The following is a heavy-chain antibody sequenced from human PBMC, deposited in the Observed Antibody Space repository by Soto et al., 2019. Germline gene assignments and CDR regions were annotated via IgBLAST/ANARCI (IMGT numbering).Heavy chain of an antibody. D-gene: IGHD3-22*01. Sequence: PSETLSLTCAVYGGSFSGYYWSWIRQPPGKGLEWIGEINHSGSTNYNPSLKSRVTISVDTSKNQFSLKLSSVTAADTAVYYCAGWALYYYDSSGYYNSYYFDYWGPGTLVTGSS. CDR3: AGWALYYYDSSGYYNSYYFDY. CDR2: INHSGST. CDR1: GGSFSGYY. J-gene: IGHJ4*02. V-gene: IGHV4-34*01.